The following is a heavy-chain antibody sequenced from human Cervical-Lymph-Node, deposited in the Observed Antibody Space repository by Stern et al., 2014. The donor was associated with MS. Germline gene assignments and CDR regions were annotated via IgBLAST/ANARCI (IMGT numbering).Heavy chain of an antibody. D-gene: IGHD3-16*02. Sequence: VHLVESGGGAVQPGNSLRLSCAASGFIFSNYAMHWVRQAPGRGLEWLAVITNDDKNKHYADSVKGRFIISRDISKNTLYLQMDSLRSEDTAVYFCARSADTFGGVVVLWYLDSWGQGARVSVSS. CDR1: GFIFSNYA. CDR2: ITNDDKNK. CDR3: ARSADTFGGVVVLWYLDS. V-gene: IGHV3-30*03. J-gene: IGHJ4*02.